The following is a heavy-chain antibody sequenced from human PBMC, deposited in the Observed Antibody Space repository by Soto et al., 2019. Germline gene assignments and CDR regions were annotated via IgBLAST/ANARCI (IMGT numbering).Heavy chain of an antibody. V-gene: IGHV1-2*02. CDR1: GYTFTDCY. D-gene: IGHD6-19*01. Sequence: ASVKVSCKASGYTFTDCYMHWVRQAPGQGLEWMGWINPNSGGTNYAQKFQGRVTMTRDTSISTAYMELNRLRSDDTAVYYCARDQSPSSGWLGMDVWGQGTTVTVSS. J-gene: IGHJ6*02. CDR3: ARDQSPSSGWLGMDV. CDR2: INPNSGGT.